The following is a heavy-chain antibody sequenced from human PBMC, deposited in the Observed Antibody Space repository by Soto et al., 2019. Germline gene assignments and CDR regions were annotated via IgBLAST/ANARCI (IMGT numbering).Heavy chain of an antibody. CDR2: IKSKTDGGTT. CDR1: GFTLSNAW. Sequence: EVQLVESGGGLVKPGGSLRLSCAAFGFTLSNAWMSWVRQAPGKGLEWVGRIKSKTDGGTTDYAAPVKGRFTISRDDSKNTLYLQMNSLKTEDTAVYYCTTDSLVLRFLEWAFDPWGQGTLVTVSS. J-gene: IGHJ5*02. CDR3: TTDSLVLRFLEWAFDP. D-gene: IGHD3-3*01. V-gene: IGHV3-15*01.